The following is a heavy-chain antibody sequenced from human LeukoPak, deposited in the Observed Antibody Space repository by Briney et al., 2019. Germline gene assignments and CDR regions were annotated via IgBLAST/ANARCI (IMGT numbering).Heavy chain of an antibody. CDR3: ATFIVGATTGDY. J-gene: IGHJ4*02. V-gene: IGHV1-8*03. CDR2: MNPNSGNT. D-gene: IGHD1-26*01. CDR1: GYTFISYD. Sequence: ASVKVSCKASGYTFISYDINWVRQATGQGLEWMGWMNPNSGNTGYAQKFQGRVTITRNTSISTAYMELSSLRSEDTAVYYCATFIVGATTGDYWGQGTLVTVSS.